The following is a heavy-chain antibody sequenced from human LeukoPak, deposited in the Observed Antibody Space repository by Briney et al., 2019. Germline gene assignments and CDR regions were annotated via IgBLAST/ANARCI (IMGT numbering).Heavy chain of an antibody. D-gene: IGHD2-2*01. J-gene: IGHJ4*01. Sequence: SETLSLTCAVSGYSISSGYYWGWIRQPPGKGLEWIGSIYHSGSTYYNPSLKSRVTISVDTSKNQFSLKLSSVTAADTAVYYCARRPASRLTFDYWGHGTLVTVSS. V-gene: IGHV4-38-2*01. CDR2: IYHSGST. CDR1: GYSISSGYY. CDR3: ARRPASRLTFDY.